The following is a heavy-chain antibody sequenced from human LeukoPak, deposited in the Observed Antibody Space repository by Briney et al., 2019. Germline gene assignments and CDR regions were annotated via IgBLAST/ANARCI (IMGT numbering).Heavy chain of an antibody. CDR1: GHTLTELS. J-gene: IGHJ2*01. CDR2: FDPEDGET. D-gene: IGHD2-15*01. CDR3: ATRGQYCSGGSCYSLAWYFDL. Sequence: ASVKVSCKVSGHTLTELSMHWVRQAPGKGLEWMGGFDPEDGETIYAQKFQGRVTMTEDTSTDTAYMELSSLRSEDTAVYYCATRGQYCSGGSCYSLAWYFDLWGRGTLVTVSS. V-gene: IGHV1-24*01.